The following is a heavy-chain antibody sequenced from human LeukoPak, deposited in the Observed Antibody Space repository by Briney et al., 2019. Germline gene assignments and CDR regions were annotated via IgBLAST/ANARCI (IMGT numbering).Heavy chain of an antibody. Sequence: GGSLRLSCAASGFTFSSYSMNWVRQAPGKGLEWVSSISSSSSYIFYADLMKGRFTISRDNAKNSLSLQMTSLRAEDTAVYYCARVDYDSSGYYSALDYWGQGTLVTVSS. CDR1: GFTFSSYS. CDR3: ARVDYDSSGYYSALDY. CDR2: ISSSSSYI. D-gene: IGHD3-22*01. V-gene: IGHV3-21*01. J-gene: IGHJ4*02.